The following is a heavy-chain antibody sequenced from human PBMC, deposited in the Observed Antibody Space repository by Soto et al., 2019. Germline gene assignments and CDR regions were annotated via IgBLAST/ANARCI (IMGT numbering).Heavy chain of an antibody. J-gene: IGHJ6*02. D-gene: IGHD3-22*01. CDR2: IIPIFGTA. Sequence: SVKVSCTASGGTFSSYAISWVRQAPGQGLEWMGGIIPIFGTANYAQKFQGRVTITADESTSTAYMELSSLRSEDTAVYYCARDLVRYYDSSGYDYYYYYGMDVWGQGTTVTVSS. V-gene: IGHV1-69*13. CDR1: GGTFSSYA. CDR3: ARDLVRYYDSSGYDYYYYYGMDV.